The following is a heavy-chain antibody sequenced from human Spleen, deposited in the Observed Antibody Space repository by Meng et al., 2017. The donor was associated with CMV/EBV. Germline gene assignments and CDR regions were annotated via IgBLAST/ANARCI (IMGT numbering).Heavy chain of an antibody. V-gene: IGHV3-23*01. CDR3: ARGIWFGDPLPSGY. D-gene: IGHD3-10*01. Sequence: GGSLRLSCAASGFTFSSYAMSWVRQAPGKGLQWVSAISGSGSNTYYADSVKGRFTISRDNSKNTLYLRMNSQRADDTAVYYCARGIWFGDPLPSGYWGQGTLVTVSS. CDR1: GFTFSSYA. CDR2: ISGSGSNT. J-gene: IGHJ4*02.